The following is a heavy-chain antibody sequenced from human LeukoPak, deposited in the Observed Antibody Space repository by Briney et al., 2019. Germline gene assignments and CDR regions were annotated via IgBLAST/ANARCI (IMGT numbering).Heavy chain of an antibody. J-gene: IGHJ6*02. V-gene: IGHV3-9*01. CDR1: GFTFDDYA. D-gene: IGHD6-6*01. CDR3: AKDQYRNYYYGMDV. CDR2: ISWNSGSI. Sequence: PGGSLRLSCAASGFTFDDYAMHWVRQAPGKGLEWVSGISWNSGSIGYADSVKGRFTISRDNAKNSLYLQMNSLRAEDTALYYCAKDQYRNYYYGMDVWGQGTTVTVSS.